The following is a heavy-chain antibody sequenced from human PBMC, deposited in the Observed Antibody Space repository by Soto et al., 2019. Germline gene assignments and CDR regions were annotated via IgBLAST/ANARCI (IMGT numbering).Heavy chain of an antibody. D-gene: IGHD4-4*01. CDR1: GFTFSSYS. J-gene: IGHJ4*02. CDR2: ISGSGGRT. Sequence: EVQLLETGGGLVQPGGSLRLSCAASGFTFSSYSMTWVRQAPGKGLEWVSAISGSGGRTFYADSVKGRFTVSRANSENTLYVQMTSLRAEDTAVYFCARHLDDYNVAALDYWGQGTLVTVSS. CDR3: ARHLDDYNVAALDY. V-gene: IGHV3-23*01.